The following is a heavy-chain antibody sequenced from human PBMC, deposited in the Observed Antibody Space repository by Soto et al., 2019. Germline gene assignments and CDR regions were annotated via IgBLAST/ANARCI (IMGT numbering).Heavy chain of an antibody. CDR1: GGSFSGYY. CDR2: INHRGST. CDR3: ARGLASDSTVVTAYLSY. D-gene: IGHD2-21*02. V-gene: IGHV4-34*01. Sequence: QVQLQQWGAGLLKPSETLSLTCAVYGGSFSGYYWSWIRQPPGKGLEWIGEINHRGSTNYNPSLKSRVTISVDTSKNQFSRNLSSVTAADTDVYYCARGLASDSTVVTAYLSYWGQGPLVTVSS. J-gene: IGHJ4*02.